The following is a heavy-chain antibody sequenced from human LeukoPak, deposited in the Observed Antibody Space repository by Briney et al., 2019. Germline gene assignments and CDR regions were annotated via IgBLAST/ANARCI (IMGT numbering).Heavy chain of an antibody. J-gene: IGHJ3*02. Sequence: SETLSLTCALSGYSISSGYYWGWIRQPPGKGLEWIGSIYHSGSTYYNPSLKSRVSISVDTSKNQFSLKLSSVTDADTAVYYRASAVVPAAAFDIWGQGTMVTVSS. CDR1: GYSISSGYY. D-gene: IGHD2-2*01. V-gene: IGHV4-38-2*01. CDR3: ASAVVPAAAFDI. CDR2: IYHSGST.